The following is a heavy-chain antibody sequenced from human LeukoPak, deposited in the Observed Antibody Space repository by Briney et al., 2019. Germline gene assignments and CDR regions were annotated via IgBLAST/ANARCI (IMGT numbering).Heavy chain of an antibody. V-gene: IGHV4-34*01. CDR3: ARVGDYFDY. D-gene: IGHD1-26*01. Sequence: SETLSLTCTVSGGSISTYYWSWIRQPPGKGLEWIGEINHSGSTNYNPSLKSRVTISIDTSMNQFSLKLSSVTAADTAVYYCARVGDYFDYWGQGTLVTVSS. J-gene: IGHJ4*02. CDR1: GGSISTYY. CDR2: INHSGST.